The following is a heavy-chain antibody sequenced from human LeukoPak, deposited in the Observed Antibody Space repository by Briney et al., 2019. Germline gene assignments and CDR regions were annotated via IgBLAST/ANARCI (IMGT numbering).Heavy chain of an antibody. D-gene: IGHD6-19*01. CDR1: GFTFSSYW. Sequence: PGGSLRLSCEASGFTFSSYWMHWVRQASGKGLVWVSRINSDGSITDYEDSVKGRFTISRDNAKNTLYLQMNSLRVEDTAMYYCARDGILVAGTVDWFDPWGQGTLVTVSS. J-gene: IGHJ5*02. CDR2: INSDGSIT. CDR3: ARDGILVAGTVDWFDP. V-gene: IGHV3-74*01.